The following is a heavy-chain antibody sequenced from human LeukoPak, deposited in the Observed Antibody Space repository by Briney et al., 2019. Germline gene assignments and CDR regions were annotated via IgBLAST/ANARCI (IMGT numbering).Heavy chain of an antibody. CDR1: GFSVTNNY. V-gene: IGHV3-53*05. CDR2: FYVGGAT. Sequence: GGSLRLSCAVSGFSVTNNYMSWVRQAPGKGLEWVSVFYVGGATYYADSVKGRFTISRDNSENTLYLQMDSLRAEDTAVYYCAKGGSHVSGWLYGASDYWGQGTLVTVSS. CDR3: AKGGSHVSGWLYGASDY. D-gene: IGHD2-2*02. J-gene: IGHJ4*02.